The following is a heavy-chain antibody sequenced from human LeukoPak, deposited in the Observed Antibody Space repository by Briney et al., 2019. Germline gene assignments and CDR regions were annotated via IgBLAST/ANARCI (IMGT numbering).Heavy chain of an antibody. V-gene: IGHV4-39*01. CDR2: IYYSGST. CDR1: GGSISNSSYY. CDR3: ARLSVGTTIFFDH. J-gene: IGHJ4*02. Sequence: SGTLSLTCTVSGGSISNSSYYWGWIRQPPGKGLEWIGTIYYSGSTYYNPSLKSRVTISVDTSKNQFSLKLSSVSAADTALYYCARLSVGTTIFFDHWGQGTLVTVSS. D-gene: IGHD1-1*01.